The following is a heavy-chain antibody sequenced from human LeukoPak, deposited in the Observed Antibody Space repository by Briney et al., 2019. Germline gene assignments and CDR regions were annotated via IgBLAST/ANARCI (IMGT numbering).Heavy chain of an antibody. J-gene: IGHJ6*02. CDR3: AKASGSDFPIGPGNYYYYGMDV. Sequence: PGASLRLSCAASGYTFSSYSMSWVRQAPGKGLEWGSAISGKGGSTYYADSLKGRLTISRDNSQNTLYLQLNSLRAEDTAVYYSAKASGSDFPIGPGNYYYYGMDVWGQATTAT. D-gene: IGHD2/OR15-2a*01. V-gene: IGHV3-23*01. CDR1: GYTFSSYS. CDR2: ISGKGGST.